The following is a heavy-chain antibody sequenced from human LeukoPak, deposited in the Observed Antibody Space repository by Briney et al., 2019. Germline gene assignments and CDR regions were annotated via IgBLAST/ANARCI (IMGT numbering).Heavy chain of an antibody. CDR2: IYHSGST. Sequence: SGTLSLTCAVSGGSISSSNWWSWVRQPPGKGLEWIGEIYHSGSTNYNPSLKSRVTISVDKSKNQFSLKLSPVTAADTAVYYCAREYSSSWLFYFDYWGQGTLVAVSS. J-gene: IGHJ4*02. CDR3: AREYSSSWLFYFDY. V-gene: IGHV4-4*02. D-gene: IGHD6-13*01. CDR1: GGSISSSNW.